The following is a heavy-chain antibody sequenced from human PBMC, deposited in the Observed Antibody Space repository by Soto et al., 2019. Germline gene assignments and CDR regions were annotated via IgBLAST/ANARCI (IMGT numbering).Heavy chain of an antibody. J-gene: IGHJ6*02. D-gene: IGHD5-18*01. CDR1: GCTFSSYS. CDR3: ARRTIQLWPRMDV. Sequence: GGSLRLSCAASGCTFSSYSMNWVRQAPGKGLEWVSYISSSSSTIYYADSVKGRFTISRDNAKNSLYLQMNSLRAEDTAVYYCARRTIQLWPRMDVWGQGTTVTVSS. V-gene: IGHV3-48*01. CDR2: ISSSSSTI.